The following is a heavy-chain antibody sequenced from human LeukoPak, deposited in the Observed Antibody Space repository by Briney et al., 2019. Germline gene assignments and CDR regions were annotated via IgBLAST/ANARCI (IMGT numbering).Heavy chain of an antibody. V-gene: IGHV4-39*01. CDR1: DGSISSSSFY. CDR2: IYYSGST. CDR3: ARLDSSGPNDY. Sequence: SETLSLTCTVSDGSISSSSFYWGWIRQPPGKGLEWIGNIYYSGSTYYNPSLKSRVTISVDTSKNQFSLNLSSVTAADTAVYYCARLDSSGPNDYWGQGTLVIVSS. J-gene: IGHJ4*02. D-gene: IGHD6-19*01.